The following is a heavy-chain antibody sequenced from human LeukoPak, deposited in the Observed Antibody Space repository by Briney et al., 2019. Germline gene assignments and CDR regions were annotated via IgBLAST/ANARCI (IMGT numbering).Heavy chain of an antibody. CDR2: VYSSGST. D-gene: IGHD2-21*01. Sequence: PGGSLRLSCAAAGFTVSSNYMSWVRQAPGKGLGWVSIVYSSGSTFYAGSVKGRFTISRDNSKKPLYLQMNSLSAEDTAVYYFARRRMVVALMNRNFDRWGRGTRVTVSS. CDR1: GFTVSSNY. V-gene: IGHV3-66*02. CDR3: ARRRMVVALMNRNFDR. J-gene: IGHJ2*01.